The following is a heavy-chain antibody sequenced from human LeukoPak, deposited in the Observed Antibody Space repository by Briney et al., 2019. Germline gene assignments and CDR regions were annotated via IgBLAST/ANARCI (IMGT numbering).Heavy chain of an antibody. CDR1: GFSPSTREVG. CDR3: AHRRGITFGVFIVIQGEFDY. J-gene: IGHJ4*02. V-gene: IGHV2-5*01. Sequence: SGPTLVNAPQTLTLTCTFSGFSPSTREVGVGCIRQPPGKALEWLAPLSSNDDKPYSPSLKRRLTITKDTSKNQVVLTMTNMDPVDTATYYCAHRRGITFGVFIVIQGEFDYWGEGTLVTVSS. CDR2: LSSNDDK. D-gene: IGHD3-16*02.